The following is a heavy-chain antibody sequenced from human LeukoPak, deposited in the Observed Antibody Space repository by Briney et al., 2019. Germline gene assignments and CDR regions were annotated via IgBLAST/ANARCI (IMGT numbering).Heavy chain of an antibody. J-gene: IGHJ4*02. Sequence: SQTMSLTCTVSGGSIGSGGYYWSWIRQPAGKGLEWIGHIYTSDSTNYNPSLKSRVTISVDTSKNQFSLKLSSVTAADTAVYYCARFPPVTTSFDYWGQGTLVTVSS. D-gene: IGHD4-17*01. V-gene: IGHV4-61*09. CDR1: GGSIGSGGYY. CDR2: IYTSDST. CDR3: ARFPPVTTSFDY.